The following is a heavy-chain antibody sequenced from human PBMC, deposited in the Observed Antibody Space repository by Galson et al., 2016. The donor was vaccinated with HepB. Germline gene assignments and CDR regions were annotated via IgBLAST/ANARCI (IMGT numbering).Heavy chain of an antibody. V-gene: IGHV1-3*01. D-gene: IGHD6-13*01. CDR2: INEANRDT. CDR1: GYSFTKYA. Sequence: SCKASGYSFTKYAMHWVRRAPGQGYEWMGWINEANRDTKYSPKFKGRVPMTSDTFASTAYLELSSLTPEDTAVYYCARALEAAAGTNFYYFGMDVWGQGTTVIVSS. CDR3: ARALEAAAGTNFYYFGMDV. J-gene: IGHJ6*02.